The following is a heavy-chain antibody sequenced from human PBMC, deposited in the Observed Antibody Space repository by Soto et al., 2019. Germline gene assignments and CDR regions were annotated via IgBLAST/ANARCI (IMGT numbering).Heavy chain of an antibody. V-gene: IGHV1-8*01. CDR1: GYTFTSYD. CDR2: MNPNSGNT. J-gene: IGHJ6*03. Sequence: GASVKVSCKASGYTFTSYDINWVRQATGQGLEWMGWMNPNSGNTGYAQKFQGRVTMTRNTSISTAYMELSSLRSEDTAVYYCARGPGYCSSTSCLRSYYYYYYMDVWGKGTTVTVSS. CDR3: ARGPGYCSSTSCLRSYYYYYYMDV. D-gene: IGHD2-2*01.